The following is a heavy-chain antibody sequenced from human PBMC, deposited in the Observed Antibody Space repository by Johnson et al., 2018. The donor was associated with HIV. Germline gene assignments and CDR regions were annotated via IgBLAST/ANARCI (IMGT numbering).Heavy chain of an antibody. CDR2: ISYDGSNK. Sequence: QVQLVESGGGLVQPVGSLRLSCAASGFTFSSYAMHWVRQAPGKGLEWVAVISYDGSNKYYADSVKGRFTISRDNSKNTLYLQMNSLRAEDTAVYYCARNYYDSSDAFDIWGQGTMVTVSS. V-gene: IGHV3-30*04. CDR1: GFTFSSYA. D-gene: IGHD3-22*01. CDR3: ARNYYDSSDAFDI. J-gene: IGHJ3*02.